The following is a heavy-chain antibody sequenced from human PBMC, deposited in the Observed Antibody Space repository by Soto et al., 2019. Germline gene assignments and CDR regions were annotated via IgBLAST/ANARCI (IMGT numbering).Heavy chain of an antibody. D-gene: IGHD3-16*01. J-gene: IGHJ4*02. V-gene: IGHV1-18*01. CDR2: ISAYSGKT. Sequence: QVQLVQSGGEVKKPGASVKVSCKTSGYTFTTYGSTWVRQAPGQGLEWVGWISAYSGKTHYAQKFQGKVTMTTDTAKNTDYLELRRLRSDDTAVYYCARDPYLGDHQYWGQGTLVTVSS. CDR3: ARDPYLGDHQY. CDR1: GYTFTTYG.